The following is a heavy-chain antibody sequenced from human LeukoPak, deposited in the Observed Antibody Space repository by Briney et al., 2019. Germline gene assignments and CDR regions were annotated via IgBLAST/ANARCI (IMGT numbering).Heavy chain of an antibody. Sequence: ASVKVSCKASGYTFTDSYIHWVRQAPGQGLEWMGWINPNSGGTNYAQKFQGRVTMTRDTSISTAYMELSRLRSDDTAVYYCARDLGVYGSGSYYNSWGQGTLVTVSS. CDR3: ARDLGVYGSGSYYNS. J-gene: IGHJ5*02. CDR1: GYTFTDSY. CDR2: INPNSGGT. D-gene: IGHD3-10*01. V-gene: IGHV1-2*02.